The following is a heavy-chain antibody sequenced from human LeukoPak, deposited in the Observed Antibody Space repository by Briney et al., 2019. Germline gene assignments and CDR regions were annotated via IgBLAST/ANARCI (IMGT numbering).Heavy chain of an antibody. J-gene: IGHJ4*02. CDR3: AREAGAASPGY. V-gene: IGHV3-11*04. CDR1: GFIFSDYY. D-gene: IGHD6-25*01. CDR2: ISNSGTTI. Sequence: GGSLRLSCAASGFIFSDYYMSWIRQAPGKGLEWVSYISNSGTTIYYADSVKGRFTISRDNAKNSLYLQMNSLRAEDTAVYYCAREAGAASPGYWGQGTLVTVSS.